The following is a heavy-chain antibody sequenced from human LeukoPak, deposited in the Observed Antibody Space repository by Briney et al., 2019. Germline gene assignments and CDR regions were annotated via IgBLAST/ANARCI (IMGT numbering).Heavy chain of an antibody. CDR2: IYPGDSDT. CDR1: GYSFTSYW. CDR3: ARTYYYDSSGYRGADY. D-gene: IGHD3-22*01. V-gene: IGHV5-51*01. Sequence: GESLQISCQGSGYSFTSYWIGWVRQMPGKGLEWMGIIYPGDSDTRYSPSFQGQVTISADKSISTAYLQWSSLKASDTAMYYCARTYYYDSSGYRGADYWGQGTLVTVSS. J-gene: IGHJ4*02.